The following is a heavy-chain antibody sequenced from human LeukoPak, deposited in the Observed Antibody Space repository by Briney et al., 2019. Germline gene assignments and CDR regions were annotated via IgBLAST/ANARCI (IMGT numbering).Heavy chain of an antibody. CDR2: INSDGSST. Sequence: GGSLRLYCAASGFTFSSYWMHWVRHAPGKGLVWVSRINSDGSSTSYADSVKGRFTISRDNAKNALYLQMNSLRAEDTAVYYCARGGDIVVVPAAIPEYWGQGTLVTVSS. CDR1: GFTFSSYW. CDR3: ARGGDIVVVPAAIPEY. J-gene: IGHJ4*02. V-gene: IGHV3-74*01. D-gene: IGHD2-2*01.